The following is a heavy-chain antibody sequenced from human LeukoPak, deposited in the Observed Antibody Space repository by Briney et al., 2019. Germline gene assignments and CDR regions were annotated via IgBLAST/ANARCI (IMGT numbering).Heavy chain of an antibody. D-gene: IGHD3-16*01. CDR2: IIPIFGTA. CDR1: GGTFSSYA. Sequence: GASVKVSCKASGGTFSSYAISWVRQAPGQGLEWMGGIIPIFGTANYAQKFQGRVTMTRNTSISTAYMELSSLRSEDTAVYYCAREGGASHWGQGTLVTVSS. CDR3: AREGGASH. V-gene: IGHV1-69*05. J-gene: IGHJ4*02.